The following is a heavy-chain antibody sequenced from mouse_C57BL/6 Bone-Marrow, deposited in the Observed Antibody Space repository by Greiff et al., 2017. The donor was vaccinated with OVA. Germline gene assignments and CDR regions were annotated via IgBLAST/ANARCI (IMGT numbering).Heavy chain of an antibody. V-gene: IGHV5-6*01. Sequence: EVKLMESGGDLVKPGGSLKLSCAASGFTFSSYGMSWVRQTPDKRLEWVATISSGGSYTYYPDSVKGRFTISRDNAKNTLYLQMSSLKSEDTAMYYCARTPIYYNAMDYWGQGTSVTVSS. CDR2: ISSGGSYT. CDR1: GFTFSSYG. CDR3: ARTPIYYNAMDY. D-gene: IGHD2-1*01. J-gene: IGHJ4*01.